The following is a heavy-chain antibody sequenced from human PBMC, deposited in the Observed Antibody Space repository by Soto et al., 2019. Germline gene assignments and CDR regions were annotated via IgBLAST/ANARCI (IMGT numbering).Heavy chain of an antibody. CDR3: ARDGDWRMTTSPYYYNGMDV. Sequence: PGGTLSLTCTVSGGSLGSSYWSWIGQHPGKGWEWIGYVFYTGRANYNASLKSRVSISLDTSNYQFSLKLSSVTAADTAVYYCARDGDWRMTTSPYYYNGMDVWGPGTTVTVSS. CDR2: VFYTGRA. J-gene: IGHJ6*02. V-gene: IGHV4-59*01. CDR1: GGSLGSSY. D-gene: IGHD2-21*02.